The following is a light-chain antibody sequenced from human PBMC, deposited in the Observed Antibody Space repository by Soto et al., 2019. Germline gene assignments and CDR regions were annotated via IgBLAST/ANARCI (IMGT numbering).Light chain of an antibody. CDR2: GAS. CDR1: QSLSSN. J-gene: IGKJ4*01. Sequence: EIVMTQSPATLSVSPGERATLSCRASQSLSSNLAWYQQKPGQAPRLVISGASTRATGIPTRFSGSGSGTEFTLTISSLQSEDFAVYYCQQYNDWPLTFGGGTRVEIK. V-gene: IGKV3D-15*01. CDR3: QQYNDWPLT.